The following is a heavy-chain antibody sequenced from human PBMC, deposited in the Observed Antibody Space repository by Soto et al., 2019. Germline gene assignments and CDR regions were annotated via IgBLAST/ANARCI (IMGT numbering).Heavy chain of an antibody. CDR3: TTVYLTVYQARYFDY. Sequence: EVQLVESGGGLVKPGGSLRLSCAASGFTFSNAWMSWVRQAPGKGLEWVGRIKSKTDGGTTDYAATAKGRVTIARNDSKNTLDLQMNSLKTEDTAVYYGTTVYLTVYQARYFDYWGKGTLVTVSA. V-gene: IGHV3-15*01. J-gene: IGHJ4*02. CDR2: IKSKTDGGTT. D-gene: IGHD3-9*01. CDR1: GFTFSNAW.